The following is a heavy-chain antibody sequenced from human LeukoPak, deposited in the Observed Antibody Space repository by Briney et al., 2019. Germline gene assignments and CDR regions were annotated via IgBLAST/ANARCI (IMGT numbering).Heavy chain of an antibody. CDR3: AKPPPVSCVFFDS. Sequence: GGSLRLSCVASGFDFKKNNMHWVRQAPGSGLEWVASIRFDGSNQYYADSVHGRFTISRDNSKNTLFLDVHTVRNDDAAVYYCAKPPPVSCVFFDSWGPGTMVIVSS. V-gene: IGHV3-30*02. CDR2: IRFDGSNQ. CDR1: GFDFKKNN. D-gene: IGHD2-21*01. J-gene: IGHJ4*02.